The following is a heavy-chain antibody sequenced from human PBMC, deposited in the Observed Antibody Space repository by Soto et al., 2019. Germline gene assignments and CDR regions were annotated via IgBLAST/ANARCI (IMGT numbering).Heavy chain of an antibody. V-gene: IGHV1-2*02. CDR3: ARWDQDIVVVVAATLFAFDI. D-gene: IGHD2-15*01. CDR1: GYTFTGYY. J-gene: IGHJ3*02. CDR2: INPNSGGT. Sequence: ASVKVSCKASGYTFTGYYMHWVRQAPGQGLEWMGWINPNSGGTNYAQKFQGRVTMTRDTSISTAYMELSRLRSDDTAVYYCARWDQDIVVVVAATLFAFDIWGQGTMVTVSS.